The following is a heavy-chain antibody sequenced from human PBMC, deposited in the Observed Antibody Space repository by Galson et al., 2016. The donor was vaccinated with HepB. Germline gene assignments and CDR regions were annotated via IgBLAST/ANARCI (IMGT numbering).Heavy chain of an antibody. Sequence: TLSLTCTVSGGSISSGTYSWSWIRQPAGKRLEWIGRAHTTGNTDYNSSLKSRPAISLDTSKNQFSLKVTSVTASDTAVYYCVKEAYTYGALHDYFEYWGQGTWSPSPQ. CDR3: VKEAYTYGALHDYFEY. CDR2: AHTTGNT. D-gene: IGHD4/OR15-4a*01. J-gene: IGHJ4*02. CDR1: GGSISSGTYS. V-gene: IGHV4-61*02.